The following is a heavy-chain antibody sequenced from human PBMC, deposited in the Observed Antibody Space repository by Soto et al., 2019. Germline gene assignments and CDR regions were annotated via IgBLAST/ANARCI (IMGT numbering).Heavy chain of an antibody. CDR1: EFSFSDYW. CDR2: LDQGGGEK. Sequence: GGSLRLSCAASEFSFSDYWMAWVRQAPGKGLEWVANLDQGGGEKHYVDSVKGRFTISRDNSKNTLYLQMNSLRAEDTAVYYCASSLVGVRYYYYGMDVWGQGTTVTVSS. V-gene: IGHV3-7*02. CDR3: ASSLVGVRYYYYGMDV. D-gene: IGHD2-2*01. J-gene: IGHJ6*02.